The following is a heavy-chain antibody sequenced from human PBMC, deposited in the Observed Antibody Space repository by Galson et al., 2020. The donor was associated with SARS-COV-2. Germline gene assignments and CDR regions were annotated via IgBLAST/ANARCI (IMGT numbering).Heavy chain of an antibody. J-gene: IGHJ4*02. V-gene: IGHV3-30-3*01. D-gene: IGHD1-26*01. CDR2: ISYDGSNK. CDR3: ARDSWRELLRYFDY. Sequence: GESLKISCAASGFTFSSYAMHWVRQAPGKGLEWVAVISYDGSNKYYADSVKGRFTISRDNSKNTLYLQMNSLRAEDTAVYYCARDSWRELLRYFDYWGQGTLVTVSS. CDR1: GFTFSSYA.